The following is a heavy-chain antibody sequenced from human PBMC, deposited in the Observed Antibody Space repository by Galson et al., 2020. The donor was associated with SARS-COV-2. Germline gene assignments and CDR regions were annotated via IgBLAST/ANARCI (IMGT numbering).Heavy chain of an antibody. D-gene: IGHD1-1*01. J-gene: IGHJ4*02. CDR1: GFTFSSYG. Sequence: GGSLRLSCAASGFTFSSYGMHWVRQAPGKGLEWVAVIWYDGSNKYYADSVKGRFTISRDNSKNTLYLQMNSLRAEDTAVYYCARDKSGTVVTDLGAYDFDYWGQGTLVTVSS. V-gene: IGHV3-33*01. CDR2: IWYDGSNK. CDR3: ARDKSGTVVTDLGAYDFDY.